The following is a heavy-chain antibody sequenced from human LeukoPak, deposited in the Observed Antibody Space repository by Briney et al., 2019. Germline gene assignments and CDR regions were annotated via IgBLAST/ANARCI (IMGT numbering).Heavy chain of an antibody. CDR2: INTDGSST. Sequence: PGGSLRLSCAASGFTLSNSWMNWVRQAPGKGLPWVSRINTDGSSTTYADSVKGRFTISRDNAKNTLYLQMNSLRAEDTGVYYCATQAGITIFGRYFDYWGQGTLVTVSS. D-gene: IGHD3-3*01. V-gene: IGHV3-74*01. CDR3: ATQAGITIFGRYFDY. J-gene: IGHJ4*02. CDR1: GFTLSNSW.